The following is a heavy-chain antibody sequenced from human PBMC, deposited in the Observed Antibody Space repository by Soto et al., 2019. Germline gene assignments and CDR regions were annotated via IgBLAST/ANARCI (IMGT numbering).Heavy chain of an antibody. CDR3: ASPMSSGYYYGMDV. D-gene: IGHD3-10*01. CDR1: GYTFTSYY. Sequence: ASVKVSCKASGYTFTSYYIHWVRQAPGQGLEWMGRIIPILGIANYAQKFQGRVTITADKSTSTAYMELSSLRSEDTAVYYCASPMSSGYYYGMDVWGQGTTVTVS. J-gene: IGHJ6*02. V-gene: IGHV1-69*02. CDR2: IIPILGIA.